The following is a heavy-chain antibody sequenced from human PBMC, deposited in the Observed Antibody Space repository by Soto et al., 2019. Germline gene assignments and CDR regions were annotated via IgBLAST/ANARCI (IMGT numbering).Heavy chain of an antibody. J-gene: IGHJ4*02. V-gene: IGHV1-69*01. D-gene: IGHD1-26*01. Sequence: QVQLVQSGAEVRKPWSSVNVSCKASGTTFSTHGIHWVRQAPGQGLEWMGGFVPMFSSSNYAQKFQGRLTIVADESTNSVYMELNSLRVDDSAIYYCARTGGTYYFDHWGQGTLVTVSS. CDR1: GTTFSTHG. CDR2: FVPMFSSS. CDR3: ARTGGTYYFDH.